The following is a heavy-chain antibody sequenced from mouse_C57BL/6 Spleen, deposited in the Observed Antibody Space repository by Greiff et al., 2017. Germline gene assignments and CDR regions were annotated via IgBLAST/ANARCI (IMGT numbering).Heavy chain of an antibody. V-gene: IGHV1-82*01. CDR2: IYPGDGDT. D-gene: IGHD4-1*01. CDR3: AGWDERDYFDY. CDR1: GYAFSSSW. Sequence: VHLVESGPELVKPGASVKISCKASGYAFSSSWMNWVKQRPGKGLEWIGRIYPGDGDTNYNGKFKGKATLTADKSSSTAYMQLSSLTSEDSAVYFCAGWDERDYFDYWGQGTTLTVSS. J-gene: IGHJ2*01.